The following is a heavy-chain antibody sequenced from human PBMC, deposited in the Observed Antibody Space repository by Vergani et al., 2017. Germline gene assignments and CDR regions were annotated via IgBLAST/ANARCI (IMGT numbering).Heavy chain of an antibody. CDR1: GGSFSGYY. D-gene: IGHD3-3*01. CDR3: ARGRPYYDFWSGYYRGWFDP. Sequence: QVQLQQWGAGLLKPSETLSLTCAVYGGSFSGYYWSWIRQPPGKGLEWIGEINHSGSTNYNPSLKSRVTISVDTSKNQFSLKLSSVTAADTAVYYCARGRPYYDFWSGYYRGWFDPWGQGTLVTVSS. J-gene: IGHJ5*02. V-gene: IGHV4-34*01. CDR2: INHSGST.